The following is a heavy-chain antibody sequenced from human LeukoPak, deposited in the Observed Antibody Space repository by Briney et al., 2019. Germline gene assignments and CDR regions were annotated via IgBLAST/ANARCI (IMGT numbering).Heavy chain of an antibody. D-gene: IGHD1-26*01. CDR2: INHSGST. V-gene: IGHV4-34*01. Sequence: PSETLSLTCAVYGGSFSGYYWSWIRQPPGKGLEWIGEINHSGSTNYNPSLKSRVTMSVDTSKNQFSLKLSSVTAADTAVYYCARGYSGSYNIWGQGTLVTVSS. J-gene: IGHJ4*02. CDR3: ARGYSGSYNI. CDR1: GGSFSGYY.